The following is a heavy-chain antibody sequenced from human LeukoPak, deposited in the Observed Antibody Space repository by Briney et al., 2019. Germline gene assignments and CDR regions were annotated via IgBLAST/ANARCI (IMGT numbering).Heavy chain of an antibody. D-gene: IGHD6-19*01. CDR2: ITDGGGST. V-gene: IGHV3-23*01. Sequence: GGSLRLSCAASGFTFSSYAMSWVRQAPVKGLEWISAITDGGGSTFYADSVKGRFAISRDNSKDTLYLQMNSLRAEDTAIYYCAKFRADSSGWPFDYWGQGTLVTVSS. CDR1: GFTFSSYA. CDR3: AKFRADSSGWPFDY. J-gene: IGHJ4*02.